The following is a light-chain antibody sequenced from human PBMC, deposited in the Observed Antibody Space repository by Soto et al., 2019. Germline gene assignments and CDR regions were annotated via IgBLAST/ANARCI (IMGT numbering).Light chain of an antibody. CDR2: KAS. J-gene: IGKJ2*01. Sequence: DIQMTQSPSTLSASLGDRVTITCRASQSISSWLAWYQQKPGKAPKLLIYKASSLESGVPSRFSGSGSGTEFTLTISSLQPDDFASYFCQSSGTCGQGTKVDIK. V-gene: IGKV1-5*03. CDR3: QSSGT. CDR1: QSISSW.